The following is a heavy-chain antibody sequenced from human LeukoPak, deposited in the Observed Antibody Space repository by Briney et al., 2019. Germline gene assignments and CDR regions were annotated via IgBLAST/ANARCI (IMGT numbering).Heavy chain of an antibody. CDR1: GGSFSGYY. J-gene: IGHJ5*02. CDR2: INHSGST. CDR3: ARPYHYGDYARGGMP. V-gene: IGHV4-34*01. Sequence: SETLSRTCAVYGGSFSGYYWSWIRQPPGKGLEWIGEINHSGSTNYNPSLKSRVTISVDTSKNQFSLKLSSVTAADTAVYYCARPYHYGDYARGGMPWGQGTLVTVSS. D-gene: IGHD4-17*01.